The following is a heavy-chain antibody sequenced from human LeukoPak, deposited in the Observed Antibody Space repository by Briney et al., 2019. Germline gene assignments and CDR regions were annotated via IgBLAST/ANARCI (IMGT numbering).Heavy chain of an antibody. D-gene: IGHD1-26*01. V-gene: IGHV3-7*01. CDR3: VFY. J-gene: IGHJ4*02. Sequence: VGSLRLSCAASGFTFSTSWMNWVRQAPGKGLEWVANVNQDGSEKYYVDSVKGRFSISRDNAKNSLYLQMNSLRAEDTAVYCGVFYWDQGILITVSS. CDR1: GFTFSTSW. CDR2: VNQDGSEK.